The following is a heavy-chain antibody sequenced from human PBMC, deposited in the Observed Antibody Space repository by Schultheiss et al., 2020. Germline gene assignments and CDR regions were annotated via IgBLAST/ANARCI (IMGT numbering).Heavy chain of an antibody. CDR3: ARDRGAAAGTGSDY. Sequence: GGSLRLSCAASGFTFSSYWMSWVRQAPGKGLEWVANIKQDGSERYYVDSVKGRFTISRDNSKNTLYLQMNSLRAEDTAVYYCARDRGAAAGTGSDYWGQGTLVTGSS. CDR1: GFTFSSYW. D-gene: IGHD6-13*01. J-gene: IGHJ4*02. CDR2: IKQDGSER. V-gene: IGHV3-7*01.